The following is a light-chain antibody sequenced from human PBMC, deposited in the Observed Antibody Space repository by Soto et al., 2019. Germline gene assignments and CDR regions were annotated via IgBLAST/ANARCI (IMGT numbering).Light chain of an antibody. J-gene: IGLJ7*01. CDR2: EVS. V-gene: IGLV2-23*02. CDR1: SSDVGSHNL. CDR3: CSYGGSRAV. Sequence: QSALTQPASVSGSPGQSITISCTGTSSDVGSHNLVSWYQQHPGQAPKLMLYEVSKRPLGVSARFSASKSGNTDSLTISGLQAEDEANYYCCSYGGSRAVFGGGTQLTVL.